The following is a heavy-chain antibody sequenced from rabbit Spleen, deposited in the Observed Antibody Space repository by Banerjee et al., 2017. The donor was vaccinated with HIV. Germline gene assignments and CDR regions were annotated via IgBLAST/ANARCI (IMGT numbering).Heavy chain of an antibody. J-gene: IGHJ3*01. Sequence: QEQLVESGGGLVQPEGSLKLSCKASGFDFTSYYMCWVRQAPGKGLELSACIFGGGSGSTWYASWAKGRFTIFKISSTMVILQMTSLTAADTATYFCAREDGGGNYGYGLWGQGTLVTVS. CDR3: AREDGGGNYGYGL. CDR2: IFGGGSGST. CDR1: GFDFTSYY. V-gene: IGHV1S45*01. D-gene: IGHD6-1*01.